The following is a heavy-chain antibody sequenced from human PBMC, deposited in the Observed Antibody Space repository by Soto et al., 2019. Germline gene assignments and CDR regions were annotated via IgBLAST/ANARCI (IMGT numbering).Heavy chain of an antibody. J-gene: IGHJ2*01. Sequence: QVQLVESGGGVVQPGRSLRLSCAASGFTFSIYGMHWVRQAPGKGLEWVAVISYDGSSKYYADSVRGRFTISRDNSKNTLFLQMNSLRAEDTAVYYCAKESQRNYWYFDLWGRGTLVTVSS. D-gene: IGHD1-1*01. CDR3: AKESQRNYWYFDL. CDR1: GFTFSIYG. V-gene: IGHV3-30*18. CDR2: ISYDGSSK.